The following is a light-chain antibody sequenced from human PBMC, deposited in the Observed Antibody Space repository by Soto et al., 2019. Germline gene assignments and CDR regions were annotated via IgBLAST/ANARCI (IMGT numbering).Light chain of an antibody. CDR2: GAS. V-gene: IGKV3-15*01. Sequence: DIVMTQSPATLSVSPGERATLSCRASQSVSNNLAWYQQRPGQAPRLLIYGASTRAPGIPARFSGSGSGTEFTLTISSLQPEDFAVYYCQQYNNWPPMTFGQGTKVEIK. CDR1: QSVSNN. CDR3: QQYNNWPPMT. J-gene: IGKJ1*01.